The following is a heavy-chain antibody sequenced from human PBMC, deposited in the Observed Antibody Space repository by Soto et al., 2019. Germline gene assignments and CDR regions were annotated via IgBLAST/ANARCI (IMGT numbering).Heavy chain of an antibody. CDR2: IIPVFTQA. D-gene: IGHD3-10*01. CDR1: GGTFGNYA. J-gene: IGHJ3*01. CDR3: ARMGHPLSGAFDL. Sequence: QVQLVQSGAEVKKPGSSVKVSCKASGGTFGNYAVSWLRQAPGQGLAWMGTIIPVFTQATYAQKFQVRVTITADDSSTTAYMELNSLRSEDTAIYYCARMGHPLSGAFDLWGQGTMVTVSS. V-gene: IGHV1-69*18.